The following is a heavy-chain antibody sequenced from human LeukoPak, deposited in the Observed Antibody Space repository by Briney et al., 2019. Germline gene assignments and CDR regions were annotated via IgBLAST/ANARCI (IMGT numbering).Heavy chain of an antibody. CDR1: GYSLSSSNW. CDR3: ARIVWAGTNWFDP. Sequence: SETLSLTCAVSGYSLSSSNWWGWIRQPPGKGLEGIGYIYYSGSTYYNPSLKSRVTMSVDTSKNQFSLKLSSVTAVDTAVYYCARIVWAGTNWFDPWGQGTLVTVSS. V-gene: IGHV4-28*01. J-gene: IGHJ5*02. CDR2: IYYSGST. D-gene: IGHD6-19*01.